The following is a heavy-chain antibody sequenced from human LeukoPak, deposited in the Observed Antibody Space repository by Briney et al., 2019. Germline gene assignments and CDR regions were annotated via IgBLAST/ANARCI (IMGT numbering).Heavy chain of an antibody. CDR1: GYTFTDYY. V-gene: IGHV1-69-2*01. CDR3: VTDLTTIVDPDSFNY. CDR2: VHPEDGET. J-gene: IGHJ4*02. Sequence: GATVKISCKASGYTFTDYYIHWVQQAPGKGLEWVGRVHPEDGETIYAETFQGRVTITADTSTDTAYMDLRSLTSDDTAIYYCVTDLTTIVDPDSFNYWGQGTLVTVSS. D-gene: IGHD4-17*01.